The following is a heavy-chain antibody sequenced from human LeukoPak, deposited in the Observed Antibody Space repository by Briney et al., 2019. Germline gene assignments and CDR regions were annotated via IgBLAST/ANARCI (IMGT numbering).Heavy chain of an antibody. Sequence: GGSLRLSCAASGFTFSSYAMSWVRQAPGKGLEWLSTISGSGGGTYYADSVKGRFTISRDNSKNTQYLQMNSLRAEDTAVYYCATSWGPDTSAFRWGRDGMDVWGQGTTVIVS. J-gene: IGHJ6*02. CDR3: ATSWGPDTSAFRWGRDGMDV. CDR2: ISGSGGGT. D-gene: IGHD3-16*01. V-gene: IGHV3-23*01. CDR1: GFTFSSYA.